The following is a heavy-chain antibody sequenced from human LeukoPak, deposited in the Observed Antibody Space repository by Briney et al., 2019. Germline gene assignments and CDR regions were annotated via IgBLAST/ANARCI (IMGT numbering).Heavy chain of an antibody. CDR2: IYHSGST. J-gene: IGHJ4*02. V-gene: IGHV4-4*02. CDR1: GGSISSSNW. Sequence: PSETLSLTCAVSGGSISSSNWWSWVRQPPGKGLEWIGEIYHSGSTNYNPSLKSRVTISVDKSQNQFSLKLTSVTAADTAVYYCARVLKGRAPFDYWGQGTLVTVSS. CDR3: ARVLKGRAPFDY.